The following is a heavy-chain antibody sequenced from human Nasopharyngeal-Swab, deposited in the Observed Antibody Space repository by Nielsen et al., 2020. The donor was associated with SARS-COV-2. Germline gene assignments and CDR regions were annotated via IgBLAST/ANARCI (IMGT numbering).Heavy chain of an antibody. CDR3: ARHANYDYVWGSYRPHDAFDI. J-gene: IGHJ3*02. V-gene: IGHV4-61*08. CDR2: IYYSGST. Sequence: ESLKISCTVSGGSISSGGYYWSWIRQPPGKGLEWIGYIYYSGSTNYNPSLKSRVTISVDTSKNQFSLKLSSVTAADTAVYYCARHANYDYVWGSYRPHDAFDIWGQGTMVTVSS. CDR1: GGSISSGGYY. D-gene: IGHD3-16*02.